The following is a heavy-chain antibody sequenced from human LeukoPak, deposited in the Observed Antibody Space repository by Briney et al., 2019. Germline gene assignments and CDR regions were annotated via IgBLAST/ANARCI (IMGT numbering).Heavy chain of an antibody. CDR3: ARDQAYYDYVSNY. D-gene: IGHD3-16*01. J-gene: IGHJ4*02. CDR2: IYTSGST. CDR1: GGSISSGSYY. V-gene: IGHV4-61*02. Sequence: SETLSLTCTVSGGSISSGSYYWSWIRQPAGKGLEWIGRIYTSGSTNYNPSLKSRVTISVDTSKNQFSLKLSSVTAADTAVYYCARDQAYYDYVSNYWGQGTLVTVSS.